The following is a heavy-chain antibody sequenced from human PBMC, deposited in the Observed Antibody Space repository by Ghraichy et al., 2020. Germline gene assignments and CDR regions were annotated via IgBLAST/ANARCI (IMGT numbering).Heavy chain of an antibody. V-gene: IGHV4-59*08. CDR2: ISYSGST. D-gene: IGHD3-22*01. CDR3: ARFFDSDESYYWFDP. CDR1: NGSIISYY. Sequence: SQTLSLTCTVSNGSIISYYWNWIRQRPGQGLEWIGSISYSGSTQYNPSLKSRVTIPVDTSKHQFTLKLNSVTAADTAVYYCARFFDSDESYYWFDPWGQGTLVTVSS. J-gene: IGHJ5*02.